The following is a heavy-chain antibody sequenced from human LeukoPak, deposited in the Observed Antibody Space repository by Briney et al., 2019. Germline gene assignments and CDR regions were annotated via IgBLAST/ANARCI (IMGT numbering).Heavy chain of an antibody. CDR3: ARGNSAKHGSFTFDI. V-gene: IGHV4-34*01. CDR1: GGSFSGYY. J-gene: IGHJ3*02. D-gene: IGHD2/OR15-2a*01. Sequence: SETLSLTCAVYGGSFSGYYWSWIRQPPGKGLEWIGEINHSGSTNYNPSLKSRVTISVDTSKNQFSLKLSSVTAADTAVYYCARGNSAKHGSFTFDIWGQGTMVTVSS. CDR2: INHSGST.